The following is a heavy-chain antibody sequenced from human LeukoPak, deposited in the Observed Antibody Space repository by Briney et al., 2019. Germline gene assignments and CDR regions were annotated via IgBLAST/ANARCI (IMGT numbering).Heavy chain of an antibody. CDR3: AKDPYSSAWFSRDWFDP. V-gene: IGHV3-23*01. CDR1: GFTFSSYA. CDR2: ISGNGGYT. J-gene: IGHJ5*02. Sequence: GSLRLSSAASGFTFSSYARSWVRQAPGKGLEWVSAISGNGGYTYYADSVKGRFTISRDNSKNTLYLQINSLRAEDTAVYYCAKDPYSSAWFSRDWFDPWGQGTPVTVSS. D-gene: IGHD6-13*01.